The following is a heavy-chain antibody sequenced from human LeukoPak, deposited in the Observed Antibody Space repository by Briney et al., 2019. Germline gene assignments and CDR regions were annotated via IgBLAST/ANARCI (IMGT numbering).Heavy chain of an antibody. V-gene: IGHV4-38-2*02. Sequence: SETLSLTCTVSGYSISSGYYWGWIRQPPGKGLEWIGSIYHSGSTYYNPSLKSRVTISVDTSKNQFSLKLSSVTAADTAVYYCARGGYSGYDSFDYWGQGTLVTVSS. D-gene: IGHD5-12*01. CDR3: ARGGYSGYDSFDY. CDR2: IYHSGST. CDR1: GYSISSGYY. J-gene: IGHJ4*02.